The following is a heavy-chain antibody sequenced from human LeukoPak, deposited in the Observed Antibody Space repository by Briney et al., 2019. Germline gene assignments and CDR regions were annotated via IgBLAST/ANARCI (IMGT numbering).Heavy chain of an antibody. CDR1: GGSFSGYY. V-gene: IGHV4-34*01. D-gene: IGHD3-10*01. J-gene: IGHJ4*02. Sequence: SETLSLTCAAYGGSFSGYYWSWTRQPPGKGLEWIGEINHSGSTNYNPSLKSRVTISVDTSKNQFSLKLSSVTAADTAVYYCARGRHYGSGSYPYWGQGTLVTVSS. CDR2: INHSGST. CDR3: ARGRHYGSGSYPY.